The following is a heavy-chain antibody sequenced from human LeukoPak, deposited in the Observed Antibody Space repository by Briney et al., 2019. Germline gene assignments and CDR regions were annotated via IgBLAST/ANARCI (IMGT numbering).Heavy chain of an antibody. D-gene: IGHD2-15*01. J-gene: IGHJ4*02. CDR3: ASFPRLGYCSGGSCYSGY. Sequence: ASVKISCKASGYTFTGYYMHWVRQAPGQGLEWMGWINPNTVGTNYAQKFQGRVTMTSDTSISTAYMELSRLRSDDTAVYYCASFPRLGYCSGGSCYSGYWGQGTLVTVSS. CDR2: INPNTVGT. V-gene: IGHV1-2*02. CDR1: GYTFTGYY.